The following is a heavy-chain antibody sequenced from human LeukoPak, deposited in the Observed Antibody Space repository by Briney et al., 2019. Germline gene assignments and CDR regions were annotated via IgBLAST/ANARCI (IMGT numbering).Heavy chain of an antibody. CDR1: GGSISSYY. CDR3: ARNLVVPAAHFDY. Sequence: SGTLSLTCTVSGGSISSYYWSWIRQPPGKGLEWIGYIYYSGSTNYNPSLKSRVTISVDTSKNQSSLKLSSVTAADTAVYYCARNLVVPAAHFDYWGQGTLVTVSS. CDR2: IYYSGST. V-gene: IGHV4-59*01. J-gene: IGHJ4*02. D-gene: IGHD2-2*01.